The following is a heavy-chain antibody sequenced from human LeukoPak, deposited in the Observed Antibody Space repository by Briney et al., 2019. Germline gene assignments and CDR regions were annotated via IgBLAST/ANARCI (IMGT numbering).Heavy chain of an antibody. CDR1: GGSISSYY. Sequence: PSETLSLTCTVSGGSISSYYWSWIRQPPGKGLEWIGYIYYSGSTNYNPSLKSRVTISVDTSKNQFSLKLSSVTAADTAVYYCARVPGSVGWFDPWGQGTLVTVSS. J-gene: IGHJ5*02. CDR2: IYYSGST. D-gene: IGHD1-26*01. V-gene: IGHV4-59*01. CDR3: ARVPGSVGWFDP.